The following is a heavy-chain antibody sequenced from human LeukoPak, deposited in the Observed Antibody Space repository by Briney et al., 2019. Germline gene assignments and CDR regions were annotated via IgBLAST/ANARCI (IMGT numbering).Heavy chain of an antibody. Sequence: GRSLRLSCAASGFTFSSYGIHWVRQAPGKGLEWVALIWYDGSNKYYADSVKGRFTTSRDNSKNTLYLQMNSLRGEDTAVYYCAPGGGAFWGQGTLVTVSS. J-gene: IGHJ4*02. V-gene: IGHV3-33*01. CDR2: IWYDGSNK. CDR1: GFTFSSYG. D-gene: IGHD2-15*01. CDR3: APGGGAF.